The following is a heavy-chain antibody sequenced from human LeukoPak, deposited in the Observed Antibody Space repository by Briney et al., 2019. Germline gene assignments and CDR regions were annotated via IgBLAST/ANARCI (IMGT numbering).Heavy chain of an antibody. CDR3: AREIANDAFDI. Sequence: SETLSLTCTVSGGSLSNYYWSWIRQPPGKGLEWIGYIYYSGCTKYNPSLKSRVTISVDTSKNQFSLKSNPVTAAATALYYCAREIANDAFDIWGQGTMVTVPS. CDR2: IYYSGCT. V-gene: IGHV4-59*01. CDR1: GGSLSNYY. D-gene: IGHD6-13*01. J-gene: IGHJ3*02.